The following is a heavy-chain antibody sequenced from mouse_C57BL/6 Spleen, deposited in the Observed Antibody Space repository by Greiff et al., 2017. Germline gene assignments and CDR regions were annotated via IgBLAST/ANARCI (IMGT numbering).Heavy chain of an antibody. Sequence: DVMLVESGGGLVKPGGSLKLSCAASGFTFSSYAMSWVRQTPEKRLEWVATISDGGSYTYYPDNVKGRFTISRDNAKNNLYLQMSHLKSEDTAMYYCASAYGNYGAWFAYWGQGTLVTVSA. J-gene: IGHJ3*01. CDR1: GFTFSSYA. CDR3: ASAYGNYGAWFAY. V-gene: IGHV5-4*03. D-gene: IGHD2-1*01. CDR2: ISDGGSYT.